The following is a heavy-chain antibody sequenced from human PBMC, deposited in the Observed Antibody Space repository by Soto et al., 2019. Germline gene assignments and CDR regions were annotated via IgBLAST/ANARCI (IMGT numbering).Heavy chain of an antibody. V-gene: IGHV1-69*06. CDR3: ARVQYCGGDCYRDY. Sequence: QVQLVQSGAEVKKPGSSVKVSCKASGGTFSSYAISWVRQAPGQGLEWMGGLIPIFGTANYAQKFQGRVTITADKSTSTAYMELSSLSSEDTAVYYCARVQYCGGDCYRDYWGQGTLVTVSS. CDR1: GGTFSSYA. CDR2: LIPIFGTA. J-gene: IGHJ4*02. D-gene: IGHD2-21*02.